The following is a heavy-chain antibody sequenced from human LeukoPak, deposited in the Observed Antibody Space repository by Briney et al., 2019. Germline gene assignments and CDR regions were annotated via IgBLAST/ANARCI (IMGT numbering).Heavy chain of an antibody. V-gene: IGHV1-46*01. J-gene: IGHJ5*02. CDR2: ISPSGGST. Sequence: ASVKVSCKAFGYTFTVYWMHWVPQAPGQGREWVGVISPSGGSTIYAQKFKGRVTLTRDMSTSTDYLELSSLRSEDTAVYYCARDNSVRDEAWWFNPWGQGTLVTVSS. CDR3: ARDNSVRDEAWWFNP. D-gene: IGHD5-24*01. CDR1: GYTFTVYW.